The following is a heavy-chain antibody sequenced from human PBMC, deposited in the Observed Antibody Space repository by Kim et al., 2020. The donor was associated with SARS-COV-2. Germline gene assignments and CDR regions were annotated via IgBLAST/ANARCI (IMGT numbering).Heavy chain of an antibody. Sequence: GGSLRLSCVASGFTFYNYAMTWVCQSPGKGLQSVSSISGSGDTTYYADSVKGRFTISRDNSKNTLYLQMNSLRGEDTAVYYCVKEPKYGLGSSYPEVALYDYWGQGTLVTVSS. CDR1: GFTFYNYA. CDR2: ISGSGDTT. D-gene: IGHD3-10*01. J-gene: IGHJ4*02. V-gene: IGHV3-23*01. CDR3: VKEPKYGLGSSYPEVALYDY.